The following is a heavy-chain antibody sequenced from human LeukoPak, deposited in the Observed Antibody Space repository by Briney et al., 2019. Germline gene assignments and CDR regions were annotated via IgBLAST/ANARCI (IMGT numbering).Heavy chain of an antibody. V-gene: IGHV3-48*01. CDR1: GFTFSSYS. D-gene: IGHD3-22*01. CDR2: ISSSSSTI. Sequence: PGGSLRLSCAASGFTFSSYSMNWVRQAPGKGLEWVSYISSSSSTIYYADSVKGRFTISRDNAKNSLYLQMNSLRAEDTAVYYCARDLRDYYDSSGYRVFDYWGQGTLVTVSS. J-gene: IGHJ4*02. CDR3: ARDLRDYYDSSGYRVFDY.